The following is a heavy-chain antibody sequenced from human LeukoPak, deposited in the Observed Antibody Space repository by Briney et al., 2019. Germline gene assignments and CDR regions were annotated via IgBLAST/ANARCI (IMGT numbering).Heavy chain of an antibody. CDR1: GFTFSSYE. V-gene: IGHV3-48*03. J-gene: IGHJ4*02. D-gene: IGHD3-9*01. Sequence: GGSLRLSCAASGFTFSSYEMNWVRQAPGKGLEWVSYISSSGSTIYYADSVKGRFTISRDNAKNSLYLQMNSLRAEDTAVYYCARELSGYFDWLSFFDYWGQGTLVTVSS. CDR3: ARELSGYFDWLSFFDY. CDR2: ISSSGSTI.